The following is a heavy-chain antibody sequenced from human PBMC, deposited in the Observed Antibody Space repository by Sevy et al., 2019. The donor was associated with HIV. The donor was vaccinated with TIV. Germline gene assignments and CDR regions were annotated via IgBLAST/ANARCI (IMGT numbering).Heavy chain of an antibody. CDR1: GFTFRSFS. J-gene: IGHJ5*01. Sequence: GGSLRLSCSASGFTFRSFSMHWVRQAPGKGLEWVAAIWYDGRTKQYADSVKGRFTISRDNSKNMLNLEMNSLRAEDTALYFCARDSARVIVPTAGFDSWGQGTVVTVFS. CDR2: IWYDGRTK. D-gene: IGHD1-1*01. V-gene: IGHV3-33*03. CDR3: ARDSARVIVPTAGFDS.